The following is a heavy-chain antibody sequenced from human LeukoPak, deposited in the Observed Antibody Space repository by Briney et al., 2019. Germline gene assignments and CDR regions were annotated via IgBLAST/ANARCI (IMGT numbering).Heavy chain of an antibody. CDR3: ARGYCSSTSCYGSSWFDP. CDR2: INAGNGNT. D-gene: IGHD2-2*01. Sequence: ASVKVSCRASGYTFTSYAMHWVRQAPGQRLEWMGWINAGNGNTKYSQKFQGRVTITRDTSASTAYMELSSLRSEDTAVYYCARGYCSSTSCYGSSWFDPWGQGTLVTVSS. CDR1: GYTFTSYA. V-gene: IGHV1-3*01. J-gene: IGHJ5*02.